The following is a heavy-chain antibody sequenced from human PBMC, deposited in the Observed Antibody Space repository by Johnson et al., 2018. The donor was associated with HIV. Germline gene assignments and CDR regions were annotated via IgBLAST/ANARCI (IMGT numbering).Heavy chain of an antibody. CDR1: GFNFHDFA. D-gene: IGHD5-18*01. Sequence: VQLVESGGGLVQPGRSLRLSCAASGFNFHDFAMHWVRQAPGKGLEWVSGVSWNSDTIAYADSVKGRFTISRDNAKNSLYLQMNSLRAEDTALYYCAKVDTATNDAFDIWGQGTMVTVSS. CDR2: VSWNSDTI. J-gene: IGHJ3*02. CDR3: AKVDTATNDAFDI. V-gene: IGHV3-9*01.